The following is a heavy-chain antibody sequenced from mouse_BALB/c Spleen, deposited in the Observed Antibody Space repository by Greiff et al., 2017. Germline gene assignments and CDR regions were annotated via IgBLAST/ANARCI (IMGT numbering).Heavy chain of an antibody. CDR1: GYTFTSYN. CDR3: ATYYDYSWFAY. CDR2: IYPGNGDT. Sequence: QVQLQQPGAELVKPGASVKMSCKASGYTFTSYNMHWVKQTPGQGLEWIGAIYPGNGDTSYNQKFKGKATLTVDKSSSTAYMELRSLTSEDTAVYYCATYYDYSWFAYWGQGTLVTVSA. V-gene: IGHV1-12*01. D-gene: IGHD2-4*01. J-gene: IGHJ3*01.